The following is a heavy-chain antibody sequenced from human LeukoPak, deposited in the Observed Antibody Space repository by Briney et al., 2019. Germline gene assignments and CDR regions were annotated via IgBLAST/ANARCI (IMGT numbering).Heavy chain of an antibody. V-gene: IGHV4-4*07. CDR2: IYTSGST. D-gene: IGHD3-10*01. CDR1: GGSISSYY. CDR3: ARDNPLSLFGGFDP. Sequence: PSETLSLTCSVSGGSISSYYWSWIRQPAGKGLEWIGRIYTSGSTNYNPSLKSRVTMSVDTSKNQFSLKLSSVTAADTAVYYCARDNPLSLFGGFDPWGQGTLVTVSS. J-gene: IGHJ5*02.